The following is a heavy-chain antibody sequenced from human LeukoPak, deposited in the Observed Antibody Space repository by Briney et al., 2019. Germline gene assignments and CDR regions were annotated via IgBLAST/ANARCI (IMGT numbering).Heavy chain of an antibody. CDR2: IYYSGST. J-gene: IGHJ5*02. D-gene: IGHD1-26*01. Sequence: SETLSLTCTVSGGSISSGDYYWSWIRQPPGKGLEWIGYIYYSGSTYYNPSLKSRVTISVDTSKNQFSLKLSSVTAADTAVYYCARGDGSYDRENWFDPWGQGTLVTVS. CDR3: ARGDGSYDRENWFDP. CDR1: GGSISSGDYY. V-gene: IGHV4-30-4*01.